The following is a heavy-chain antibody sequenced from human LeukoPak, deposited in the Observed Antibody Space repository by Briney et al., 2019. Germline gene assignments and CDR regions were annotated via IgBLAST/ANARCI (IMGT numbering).Heavy chain of an antibody. Sequence: GGSLRLSCAASGSTFSDYYMSWIRQAPGKGLEWVSYISSSGSTIYYADSVKGRFTISRDNAKNSLYLQMNSLRAEDTAVYYCAGIWFGELLPDYWGQGTLVTVSS. J-gene: IGHJ4*02. V-gene: IGHV3-11*01. D-gene: IGHD3-10*01. CDR2: ISSSGSTI. CDR1: GSTFSDYY. CDR3: AGIWFGELLPDY.